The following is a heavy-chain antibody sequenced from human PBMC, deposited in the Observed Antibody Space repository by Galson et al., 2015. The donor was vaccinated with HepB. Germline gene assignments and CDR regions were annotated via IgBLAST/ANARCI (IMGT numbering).Heavy chain of an antibody. D-gene: IGHD1-26*01. V-gene: IGHV3-23*01. J-gene: IGHJ4*02. CDR1: GLTFSNYA. CDR3: TKHVASGDYYFDY. Sequence: SLRLSCAASGLTFSNYAMRWVRQAPGKGLEWVSGISGSGGSTYYADSVKGRFTMSRDNSKNTLYLQMNSLRAEDTAVYYCTKHVASGDYYFDYWGQGTLVTVSS. CDR2: ISGSGGST.